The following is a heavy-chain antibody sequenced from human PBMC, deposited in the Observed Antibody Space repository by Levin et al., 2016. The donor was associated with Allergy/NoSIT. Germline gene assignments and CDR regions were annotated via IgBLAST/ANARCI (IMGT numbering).Heavy chain of an antibody. Sequence: GESLKISCAASGFTFDSYSMSWVRQTPGKGLEWVANIKRDGGEKFYVDSVKGRFTISRDNAKNSLFLQMNSLRAEDTAIYYCARDQSPGWFDPWGQGTLVTVSS. CDR1: GFTFDSYS. V-gene: IGHV3-7*04. CDR2: IKRDGGEK. CDR3: ARDQSPGWFDP. J-gene: IGHJ5*02.